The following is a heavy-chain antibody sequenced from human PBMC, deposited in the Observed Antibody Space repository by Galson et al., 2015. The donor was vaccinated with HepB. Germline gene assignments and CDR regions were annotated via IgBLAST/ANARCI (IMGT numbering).Heavy chain of an antibody. Sequence: SVKVSCKASGYTFTSYGISWVRQAPGQGLEWMGWISAYNGNTNYAQKLQGRVTMTTDTSTSTAYMELRSLRSDDTAVYYCARDRARRYYDSSGYYDYWGQGTLVTVSS. V-gene: IGHV1-18*04. J-gene: IGHJ4*02. CDR2: ISAYNGNT. CDR3: ARDRARRYYDSSGYYDY. D-gene: IGHD3-22*01. CDR1: GYTFTSYG.